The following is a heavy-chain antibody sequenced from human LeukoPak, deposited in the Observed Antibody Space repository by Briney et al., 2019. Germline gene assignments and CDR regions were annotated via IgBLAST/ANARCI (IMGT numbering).Heavy chain of an antibody. CDR1: GYTFTSYY. CDR3: ARIGRYGDLFL. Sequence: ASVKVSCKASGYTFTSYYMHWVRQAPGQGLEWMGIINPSGGSTSYAQKFQGRVTMTRDMSTSTVYMELSGLRSEDTAVYYCARIGRYGDLFLWGQGTLVTVSS. V-gene: IGHV1-46*01. D-gene: IGHD4-17*01. J-gene: IGHJ4*02. CDR2: INPSGGST.